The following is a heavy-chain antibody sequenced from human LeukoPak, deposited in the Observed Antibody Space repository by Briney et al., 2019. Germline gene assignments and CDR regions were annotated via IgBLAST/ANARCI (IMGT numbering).Heavy chain of an antibody. J-gene: IGHJ6*03. D-gene: IGHD6-6*01. V-gene: IGHV3-30-3*01. CDR3: ARDVRTKAGRPSETDYYYYMDV. CDR2: ISYDGSNE. CDR1: GFTFSYYA. Sequence: GRSLRLSCAASGFTFSYYAIHWVRQAPGRGLEWVAVISYDGSNEYYADSVKGRFTISRDNSKNTLFLQMNSLRPEDTAVYYCARDVRTKAGRPSETDYYYYMDVWGKGTTVTVSS.